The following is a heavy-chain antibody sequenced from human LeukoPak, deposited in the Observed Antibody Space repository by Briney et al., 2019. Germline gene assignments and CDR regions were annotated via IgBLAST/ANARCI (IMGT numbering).Heavy chain of an antibody. CDR1: GGTFSSYA. J-gene: IGHJ4*02. CDR2: IIPIFGTA. D-gene: IGHD2-2*01. CDR3: AREGVVPAAEDY. V-gene: IGHV1-69*13. Sequence: SVKVSCKASGGTFSSYAISWVRQAPGQGLEWVGGIIPIFGTANYAQKFQGRVTITADESTSTAYMELSSLSSEDTAVYYCAREGVVPAAEDYWGQGTLVTVSS.